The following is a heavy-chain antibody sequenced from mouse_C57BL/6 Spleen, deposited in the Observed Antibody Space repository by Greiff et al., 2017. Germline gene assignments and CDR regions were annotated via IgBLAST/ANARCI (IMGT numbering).Heavy chain of an antibody. D-gene: IGHD1-1*02. Sequence: QVQLQQPGTELVKPGASVKLSCKASGYTFTGYWMHWVKQRPGQGLEWIGNINPSNGGTNYNEKFKSKAALTVDKSSSTACMQLSSLTSVDSAVYTCARYGHYAIDYWGQGTTVTVSS. CDR2: INPSNGGT. V-gene: IGHV1-53*01. CDR1: GYTFTGYW. J-gene: IGHJ4*01. CDR3: ARYGHYAIDY.